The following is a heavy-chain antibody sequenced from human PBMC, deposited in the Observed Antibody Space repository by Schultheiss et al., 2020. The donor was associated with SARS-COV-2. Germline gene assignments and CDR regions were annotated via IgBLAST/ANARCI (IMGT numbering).Heavy chain of an antibody. J-gene: IGHJ4*02. D-gene: IGHD2-2*01. CDR1: GFTFNNNG. CDR2: IWYDGSNK. CDR3: ARARVVPAAISYFDY. Sequence: GGSLRLSCTASGFTFNNNGMHWVRQAPGKGLEWVAVIWYDGSNKYYADSVKGRFTISRDNSKNTLYLQMNSLRAEDTAVYYCARARVVPAAISYFDYWGQGTLVTVSS. V-gene: IGHV3-30*19.